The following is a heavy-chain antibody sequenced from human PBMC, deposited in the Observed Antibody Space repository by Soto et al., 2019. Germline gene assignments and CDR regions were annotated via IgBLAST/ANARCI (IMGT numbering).Heavy chain of an antibody. J-gene: IGHJ4*02. Sequence: EVILVESGGGLARPGGSLRLSCATSGFSFSSFEMIWVRQAPGKGLEWISYISDSGSTMYYADSVKGRFTIFRDNAKNSLYLQMSSLRVEDTALYYCARSTVTSDWGQGTQVTVSS. CDR2: ISDSGSTM. CDR1: GFSFSSFE. V-gene: IGHV3-48*03. D-gene: IGHD4-17*01. CDR3: ARSTVTSD.